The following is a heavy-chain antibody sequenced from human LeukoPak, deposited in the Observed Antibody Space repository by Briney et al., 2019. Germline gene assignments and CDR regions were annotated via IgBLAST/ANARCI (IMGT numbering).Heavy chain of an antibody. CDR2: ISYDGSNK. CDR1: GFTFSSYG. Sequence: GGSLRLSCAASGFTFSSYGMHWVRQAPGKGLEWVAVISYDGSNKYYADSVKGRFTISRDNSKNTLYLQMTSLRAEDTAVYYCAKGGRDVWFGELGAFDYWGQGTLVTVSS. J-gene: IGHJ4*02. CDR3: AKGGRDVWFGELGAFDY. V-gene: IGHV3-30*18. D-gene: IGHD3-10*01.